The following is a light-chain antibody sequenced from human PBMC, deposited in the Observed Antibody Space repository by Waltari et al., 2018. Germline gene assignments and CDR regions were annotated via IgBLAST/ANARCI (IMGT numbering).Light chain of an antibody. CDR1: QSISSW. V-gene: IGKV1-5*03. Sequence: DIQMTQSPSTLSASVGDRVTIPCRASQSISSWLAWYQQKPGKAPKLLIYMASSLESGVPSRFSGSGSGTEFTLTISSLQPDDFATYYCQQYNSYSATFGQGTKVEIK. CDR3: QQYNSYSAT. J-gene: IGKJ1*01. CDR2: MAS.